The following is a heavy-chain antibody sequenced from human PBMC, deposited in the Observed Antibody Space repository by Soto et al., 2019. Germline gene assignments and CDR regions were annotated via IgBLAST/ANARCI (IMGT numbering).Heavy chain of an antibody. V-gene: IGHV3-21*01. CDR1: GFTFSSYS. J-gene: IGHJ4*02. CDR3: ARDMGYGDYGAFDY. CDR2: ISSSSSYI. D-gene: IGHD4-17*01. Sequence: EVQLVESGGGLVQPGGSLRLSCAASGFTFSSYSMNWVRQAPGKGLEWVSSISSSSSYIYYADSVKGRFTISRDNAKNSLYLQMNSLRAEDTAVYYCARDMGYGDYGAFDYWGQGTLVTVSS.